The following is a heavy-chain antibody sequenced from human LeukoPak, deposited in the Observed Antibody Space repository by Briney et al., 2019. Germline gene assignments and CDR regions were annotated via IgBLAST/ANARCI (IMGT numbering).Heavy chain of an antibody. V-gene: IGHV1-46*01. D-gene: IGHD3-10*01. J-gene: IGHJ6*04. CDR1: GYTFSSYY. Sequence: ASVTVSCKAFGYTFSSYYMHWVRQAPRQGLEGLGIINPPGGGNKRYAQKFQGRVTMTSDTSASTVYMELSSLRSEDTAVYYCARDGRYYGSGNYYGMDVWGKGTTVTVS. CDR2: INPPGGGNK. CDR3: ARDGRYYGSGNYYGMDV.